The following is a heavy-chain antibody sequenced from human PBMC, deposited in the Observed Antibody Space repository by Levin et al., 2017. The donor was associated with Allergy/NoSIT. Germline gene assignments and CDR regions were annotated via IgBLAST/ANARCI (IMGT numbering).Heavy chain of an antibody. Sequence: SGPTLVKPTQTLTLTCTFSGFSLSTSGVGVGWIRQPPGKALEWLALIYWDDDKRYSPSLKSRLTITKDTSKNQVVLTMTNMDPVDTATYYCAHRRQGATLAYFDYWGQGTLVTVSS. CDR1: GFSLSTSGVG. CDR2: IYWDDDK. CDR3: AHRRQGATLAYFDY. D-gene: IGHD1-26*01. V-gene: IGHV2-5*02. J-gene: IGHJ4*02.